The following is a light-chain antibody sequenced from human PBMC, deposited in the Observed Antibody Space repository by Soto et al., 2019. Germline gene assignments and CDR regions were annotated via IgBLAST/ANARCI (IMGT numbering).Light chain of an antibody. Sequence: DIKMTQSPSTLSASVGDRVTITCRASQNISIWLAWYQQRPGRAPRLLIYDSSSLESGVPSTFSGSGSGTEFSLTISNLRPDDFATYYCQHYHSFSITFGQGTRLEIK. V-gene: IGKV1-5*01. CDR1: QNISIW. CDR3: QHYHSFSIT. J-gene: IGKJ5*01. CDR2: DSS.